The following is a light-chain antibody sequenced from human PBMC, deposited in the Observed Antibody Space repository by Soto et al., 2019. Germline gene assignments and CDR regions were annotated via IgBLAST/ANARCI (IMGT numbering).Light chain of an antibody. J-gene: IGKJ1*01. CDR2: DAS. V-gene: IGKV3-20*01. CDR3: QQYVSSPPT. Sequence: EIVLTQSPATLSLSPGERATLSFRASQSVSSSYLAWYQQKPGQAPRLLIYDASSRATGIPGRFSGSGSGTDFTLTISRLEPEDFAVYYCQQYVSSPPTFGQGTKVDI. CDR1: QSVSSSY.